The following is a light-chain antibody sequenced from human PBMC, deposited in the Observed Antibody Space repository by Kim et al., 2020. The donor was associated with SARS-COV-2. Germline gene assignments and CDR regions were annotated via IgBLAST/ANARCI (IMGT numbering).Light chain of an antibody. CDR2: DAS. J-gene: IGKJ4*01. V-gene: IGKV3-11*01. CDR3: QQRAHWPT. Sequence: SVSPGERATLSCRASQGIYNYLAWYQHKPGQAPRLLIYDASNRATGIPARFSGTGSGTDFTLTISSLEPEDFAVYYCQQRAHWPTFGGGTKVEIK. CDR1: QGIYNY.